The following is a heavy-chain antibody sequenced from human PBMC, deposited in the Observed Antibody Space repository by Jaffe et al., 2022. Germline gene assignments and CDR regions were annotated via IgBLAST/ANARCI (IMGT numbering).Heavy chain of an antibody. J-gene: IGHJ3*02. Sequence: QVQLQESGPGLVKPSGTLSLTCAVSGGSISSSNWWSWIRQPPGKGLEWIGEIYHSGSTNYNPSLKSRVTISVDKSKNQFSLKLSSVTAADTAVYYCARADSGYFGLLSFDIWGQGTMVTVSS. V-gene: IGHV4-4*02. CDR2: IYHSGST. CDR3: ARADSGYFGLLSFDI. D-gene: IGHD5-12*01. CDR1: GGSISSSNW.